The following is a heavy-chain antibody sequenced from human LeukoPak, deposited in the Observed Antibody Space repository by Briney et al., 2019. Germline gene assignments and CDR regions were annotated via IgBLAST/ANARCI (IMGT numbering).Heavy chain of an antibody. D-gene: IGHD3-10*01. J-gene: IGHJ4*02. Sequence: PGGSLRLSCAASGFTFSSYEMNWVRQAPGKGLEGVSYISSSGSTIYYADSVKGRFTISRDNAKNSLYLQMNSLRAEDTAVYYCARGPAGGFDYWGQGTLVTVSS. CDR2: ISSSGSTI. CDR3: ARGPAGGFDY. CDR1: GFTFSSYE. V-gene: IGHV3-48*03.